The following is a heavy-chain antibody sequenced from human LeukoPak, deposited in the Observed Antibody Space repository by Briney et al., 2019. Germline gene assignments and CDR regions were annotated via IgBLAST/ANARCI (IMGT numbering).Heavy chain of an antibody. V-gene: IGHV4-34*01. CDR1: GGSFSGYY. J-gene: IGHJ4*02. CDR3: ASQLGGTTFH. D-gene: IGHD1/OR15-1a*01. CDR2: INHSGST. Sequence: SETLSLTCAVYGGSFSGYYWSWIRQPPGKGLEWIGEINHSGSTNYNPSLKSRVTISVDTSKNQFSLKLSSVTAAETAVYYCASQLGGTTFHWGQGTLVTVSS.